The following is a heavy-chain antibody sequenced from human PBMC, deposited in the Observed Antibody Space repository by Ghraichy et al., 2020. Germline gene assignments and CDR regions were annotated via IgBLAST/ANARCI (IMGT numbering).Heavy chain of an antibody. CDR1: GGSFSGYY. V-gene: IGHV4-34*01. CDR3: ARGAVLRFPSRTKYYYYYMDV. CDR2: INHSGST. Sequence: SETLSLTCAVYGGSFSGYYWSWIRQPPGKGLEWIGEINHSGSTNYNPSLKSRVTISVDTSKNQFSLKLSSVTAADTAVYYCARGAVLRFPSRTKYYYYYMDVWGKGTTVTVSS. J-gene: IGHJ6*03. D-gene: IGHD3-3*01.